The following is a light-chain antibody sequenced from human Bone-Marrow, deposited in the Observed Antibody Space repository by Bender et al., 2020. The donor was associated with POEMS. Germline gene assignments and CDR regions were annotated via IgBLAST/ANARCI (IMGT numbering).Light chain of an antibody. CDR2: YDD. J-gene: IGLJ3*02. V-gene: IGLV1-36*01. CDR3: SAWDDSLSGWV. Sequence: QSVVTQPPSLSEAPRQRVTISCSGSSSNIGNHGVNWYQQLPGEAPKLLIYYDDLLTPGVSDRFSASKSGTAASLAISELQSEDGALCCCSAWDDSLSGWVFGGGTKLTVL. CDR1: SSNIGNHG.